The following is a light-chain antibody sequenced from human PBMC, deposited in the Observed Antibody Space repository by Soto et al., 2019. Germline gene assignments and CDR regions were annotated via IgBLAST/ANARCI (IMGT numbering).Light chain of an antibody. CDR2: GNH. J-gene: IGLJ3*02. CDR1: SSNIGAAYD. Sequence: QSVLTQPPSVSGAPGQKVTISCTRSSSNIGAAYDVHWYQHLPGTAPKLLIYGNHNRPSGVPDRFSGSKSGTSASLAITGLQAEDEADYYCQSYDSSLSGWVFGGGTQLTVL. V-gene: IGLV1-40*01. CDR3: QSYDSSLSGWV.